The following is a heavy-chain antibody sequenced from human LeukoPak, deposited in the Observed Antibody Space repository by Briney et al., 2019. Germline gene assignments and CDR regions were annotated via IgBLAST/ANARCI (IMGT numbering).Heavy chain of an antibody. D-gene: IGHD2-21*01. CDR1: GFTFSSYW. J-gene: IGHJ3*02. Sequence: GGSLRLSCAASGFTFSSYWMSWVRQAPGKGLEWVANIKQDGSEKYYVDSVKGRFAISRDNAKNSLYLQMNSLRAEDTAVYYCARDGPLFESAFDIWGQGTMVTVSS. CDR3: ARDGPLFESAFDI. CDR2: IKQDGSEK. V-gene: IGHV3-7*01.